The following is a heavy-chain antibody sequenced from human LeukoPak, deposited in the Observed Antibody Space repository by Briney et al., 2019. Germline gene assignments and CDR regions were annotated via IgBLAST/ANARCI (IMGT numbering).Heavy chain of an antibody. D-gene: IGHD2-15*01. CDR1: GYTFTGYY. V-gene: IGHV7-4-1*02. CDR2: INTNTGNP. Sequence: WASVKVSCKASGYTFTGYYMHWVRQAPGQGLEWMGWINTNTGNPTYAQGFTGRFVFSLDTSVSTAYLQISSLKAEDTAVYYCARSVVVVAATNKYYYYYYMDVWGKGTTVTVSS. CDR3: ARSVVVVAATNKYYYYYYMDV. J-gene: IGHJ6*03.